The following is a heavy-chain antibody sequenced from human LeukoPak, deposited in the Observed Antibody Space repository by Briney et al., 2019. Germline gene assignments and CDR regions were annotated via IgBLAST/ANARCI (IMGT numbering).Heavy chain of an antibody. CDR3: AKPTSGDGSFLIDY. V-gene: IGHV3-74*01. J-gene: IGHJ4*02. CDR2: INSDGSST. D-gene: IGHD1-26*01. Sequence: GGSLRLSCAASGFTFSSYWMHWVRQAPGKGLVWVSRINSDGSSTSYADSVKGRFTISRDNAKNTLYLQMNSLRAEDTAVYYCAKPTSGDGSFLIDYWGQGTLVTVSS. CDR1: GFTFSSYW.